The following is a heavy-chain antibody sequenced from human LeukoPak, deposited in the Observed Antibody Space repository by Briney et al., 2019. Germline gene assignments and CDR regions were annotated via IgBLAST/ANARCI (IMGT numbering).Heavy chain of an antibody. CDR1: GYTFTSYD. CDR2: MNPNSGNT. CDR3: ANKHSGYDSALGY. D-gene: IGHD5-12*01. V-gene: IGHV1-8*01. Sequence: GASVKVSCKASGYTFTSYDINWVRQATGQGLEWMGWMNPNSGNTGYAQKFQGRVTMTRNTSISTAYMELSSLRAEDTAVYYCANKHSGYDSALGYWGQGTLVTVSS. J-gene: IGHJ4*02.